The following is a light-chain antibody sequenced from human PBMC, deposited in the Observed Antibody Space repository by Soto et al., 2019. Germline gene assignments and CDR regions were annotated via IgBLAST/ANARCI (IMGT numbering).Light chain of an antibody. CDR3: QQLNSYPPT. CDR2: AAS. CDR1: QGISSY. Sequence: IHLTQSASFLSASVGNRVTITCRASQGISSYLAWYQQKLGKAPQLLIYAASTLQSGVPSRFSGSGYRTEFNLTISSLQTEDFSTYYCQQLNSYPPTFGQGTRLEIK. V-gene: IGKV1-9*01. J-gene: IGKJ5*01.